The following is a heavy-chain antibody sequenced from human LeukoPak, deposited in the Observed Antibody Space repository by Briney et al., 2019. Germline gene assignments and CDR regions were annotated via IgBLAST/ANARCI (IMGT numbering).Heavy chain of an antibody. Sequence: GGSLRLSCAASGFTFDDYGMSGVRQAPGKGLEWVSGINWNGGSTGYADSVKGRFTISRDNAKNSLYLQMNSLRAEDTALYYCAKAPYGSGSHNWFDPWGQGTLVTVSS. D-gene: IGHD3-10*01. V-gene: IGHV3-20*04. J-gene: IGHJ5*02. CDR3: AKAPYGSGSHNWFDP. CDR2: INWNGGST. CDR1: GFTFDDYG.